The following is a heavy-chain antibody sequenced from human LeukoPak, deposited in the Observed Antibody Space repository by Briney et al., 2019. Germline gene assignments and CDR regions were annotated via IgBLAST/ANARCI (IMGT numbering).Heavy chain of an antibody. D-gene: IGHD6-13*01. CDR2: ISSSSSYI. Sequence: GGSLRLSCAASGFTFSSYSMNWVRQAPGKGLEWVSSISSSSSYIYYADSVKGRFTISRDNAKSSLYLQMNSLRAEDTAVYYCARVPSSSWYTNDFWGQGTLVTVSS. J-gene: IGHJ4*02. CDR1: GFTFSSYS. CDR3: ARVPSSSWYTNDF. V-gene: IGHV3-21*01.